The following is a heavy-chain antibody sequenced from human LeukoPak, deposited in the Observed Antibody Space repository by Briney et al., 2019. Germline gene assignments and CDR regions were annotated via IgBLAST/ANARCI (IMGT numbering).Heavy chain of an antibody. CDR3: ARDEEAVAGPYYYYYYMDV. D-gene: IGHD6-19*01. V-gene: IGHV1-2*06. CDR1: GYTFTGYY. CDR2: INPNSGGT. J-gene: IGHJ6*03. Sequence: ASVKVSCKASGYTFTGYYMHWVRQAPGQGREWMGRINPNSGGTNYAQKFQGRVTMTRDTSISTAYMELSRLRSDDTAVYYCARDEEAVAGPYYYYYYMDVWGKGTTVTVSS.